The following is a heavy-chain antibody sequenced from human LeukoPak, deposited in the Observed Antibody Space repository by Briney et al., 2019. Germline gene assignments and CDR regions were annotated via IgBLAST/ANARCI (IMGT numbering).Heavy chain of an antibody. CDR2: IKQDGSEK. D-gene: IGHD2-2*01. CDR1: GFTFSSYW. J-gene: IGHJ6*02. V-gene: IGHV3-7*01. Sequence: GGSLRLSCAASGFTFSSYWMSWVRQAPGKGLEWVANIKQDGSEKYYVDSVKGRFTIPRDNAKNSLYLQMNSLRAEDTAVYYCARVDIVVVPAAPYYYYGMDVWGQGTTVTVSS. CDR3: ARVDIVVVPAAPYYYYGMDV.